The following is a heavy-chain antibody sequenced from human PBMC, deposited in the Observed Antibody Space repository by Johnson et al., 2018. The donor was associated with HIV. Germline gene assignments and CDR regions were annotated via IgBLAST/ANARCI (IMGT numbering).Heavy chain of an antibody. D-gene: IGHD1-1*01. CDR2: IRYDGSNK. J-gene: IGHJ3*02. Sequence: QVQLVESGGGVVQPRGSLRLSCAASGFTFSSYGMHWVRQAPGKGLEWVAFIRYDGSNKYYAESVKGRFTISRDNSKNTLYLQMSSLRAEDTAVYYCARGGIIHDAFDIWGQGTMVTVSS. V-gene: IGHV3-30*02. CDR3: ARGGIIHDAFDI. CDR1: GFTFSSYG.